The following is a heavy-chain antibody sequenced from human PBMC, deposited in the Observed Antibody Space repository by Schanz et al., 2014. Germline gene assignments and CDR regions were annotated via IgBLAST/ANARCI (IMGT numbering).Heavy chain of an antibody. D-gene: IGHD1-1*01. J-gene: IGHJ4*02. CDR3: ARAHGNNWYGKGLDY. Sequence: QVQLVESGGGVVQPGRSLRLSCAASGFIFSSYGLHWVRQAPGKGLEWVAVIWSDGSTKYYADSVKGRFTMSRDNSKNTLYLQMNSLRADDTAVYFCARAHGNNWYGKGLDYWGQGTQVTVSS. CDR2: IWSDGSTK. CDR1: GFIFSSYG. V-gene: IGHV3-33*01.